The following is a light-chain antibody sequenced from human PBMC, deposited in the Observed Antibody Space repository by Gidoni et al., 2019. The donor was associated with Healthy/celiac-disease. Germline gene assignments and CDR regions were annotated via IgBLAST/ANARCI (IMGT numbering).Light chain of an antibody. CDR1: QSVSRSY. CDR3: KQYGSSPIT. V-gene: IGKV3-20*01. Sequence: DIVLTQSPGTLSLSPGERATLSCRASQSVSRSYLAWYQQKPGQAPRLLIYGASSRATGIPDRFSGSGSGTDLTLTISRLEPEDFAVYYCKQYGSSPITFGQGTRLEIK. CDR2: GAS. J-gene: IGKJ5*01.